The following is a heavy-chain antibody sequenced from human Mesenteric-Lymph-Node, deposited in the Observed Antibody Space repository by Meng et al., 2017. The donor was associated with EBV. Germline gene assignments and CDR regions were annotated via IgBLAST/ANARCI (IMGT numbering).Heavy chain of an antibody. CDR2: IYHSGTT. CDR3: ARSAGGDYFDY. CDR1: VGSIISGGYS. J-gene: IGHJ4*02. D-gene: IGHD1-26*01. V-gene: IGHV4-30-2*01. Sequence: QPQLQESGSGLVRPSQTLSLTCAVSVGSIISGGYSWSWIRQAPGKGLEWIGFIYHSGTTYLNPSLRSRVNLSVDTSKNQFSLNLRSVSAADTAIYYCARSAGGDYFDYWGQGTLVTVSS.